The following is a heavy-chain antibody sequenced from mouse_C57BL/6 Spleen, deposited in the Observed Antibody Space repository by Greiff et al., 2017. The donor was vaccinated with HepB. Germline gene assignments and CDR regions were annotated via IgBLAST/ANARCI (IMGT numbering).Heavy chain of an antibody. CDR1: GFTFSDYG. Sequence: EVQLVESGGGLVQPGGSLKLSCAASGFTFSDYGMAWVRQAPRKGPEWVAFISNLAYSIYYADTVTGRFTICRANAKNTLYLEMSSLRSEDTAMYYGGRQGGSRDAMDYWGQGTSVTVSS. J-gene: IGHJ4*01. CDR3: GRQGGSRDAMDY. D-gene: IGHD1-1*01. CDR2: ISNLAYSI. V-gene: IGHV5-15*01.